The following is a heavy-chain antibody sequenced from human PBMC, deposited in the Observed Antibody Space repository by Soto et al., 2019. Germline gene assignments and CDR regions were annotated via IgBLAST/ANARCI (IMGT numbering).Heavy chain of an antibody. CDR3: AGPLTPLPGYPSS. V-gene: IGHV4-31*03. Sequence: QVQLRESGPGLVKPSQTLSLICSVSGGSVSGGSYYWNWIRQRPGKGLEWIGYIYFSGTTYYNPSPKSRVIISIDRSKNQFFLNLPSVTAADTAVYSCAGPLTPLPGYPSSWGPGTLVTVSS. D-gene: IGHD3-9*01. J-gene: IGHJ5*02. CDR2: IYFSGTT. CDR1: GGSVSGGSYY.